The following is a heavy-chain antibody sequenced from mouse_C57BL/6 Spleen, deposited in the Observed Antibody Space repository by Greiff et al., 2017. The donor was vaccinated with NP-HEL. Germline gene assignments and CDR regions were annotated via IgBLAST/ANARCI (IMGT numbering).Heavy chain of an antibody. V-gene: IGHV2-6-1*01. J-gene: IGHJ3*01. CDR3: ARHGDGNYVCAY. CDR1: GFSLTSYG. Sequence: VHLVESGPGLVAPSQSLSITCTVSGFSLTSYGVHWVRQPPGKGLEWLVVIWSDGSTIYNSALKSRLSISKDNSKSQVFLKMNNLQTDDTAMYYCARHGDGNYVCAYWGQGTLVTVSA. CDR2: IWSDGST. D-gene: IGHD2-1*01.